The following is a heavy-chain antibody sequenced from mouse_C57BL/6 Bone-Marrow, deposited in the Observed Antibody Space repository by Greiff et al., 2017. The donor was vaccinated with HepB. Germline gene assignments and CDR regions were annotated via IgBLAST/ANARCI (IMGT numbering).Heavy chain of an antibody. V-gene: IGHV1-61*01. CDR3: ARDGSSYPLYAMDY. Sequence: QVQLQQPGAELVRPGSSVKLSCKASGYTFTSYWMDWVKQRPGQGLEWIGNIYPSDSETHYNQKFKDKATLTVDKSSSTAYMQLSSLTSEDSAVYYCARDGSSYPLYAMDYWGQGTSVTVSS. D-gene: IGHD1-1*01. J-gene: IGHJ4*01. CDR2: IYPSDSET. CDR1: GYTFTSYW.